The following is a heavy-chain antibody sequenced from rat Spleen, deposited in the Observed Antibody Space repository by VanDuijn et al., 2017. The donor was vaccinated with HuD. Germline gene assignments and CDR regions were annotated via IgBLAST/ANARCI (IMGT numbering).Heavy chain of an antibody. J-gene: IGHJ3*01. CDR3: ATSYYGYKRFAY. CDR2: ISSSSGTI. V-gene: IGHV5-34*01. CDR1: GFTFSDYG. Sequence: EVQLVESGGGLVQPGRSLKLSCVASGFTFSDYGMNWIRQAPGKGLEWVAYISSSSGTIYYADTVQGRFTISRDNGKYTLYLQLSSLRSEDTAFDYCATSYYGYKRFAYWGQGTLVTVSS. D-gene: IGHD1-9*01.